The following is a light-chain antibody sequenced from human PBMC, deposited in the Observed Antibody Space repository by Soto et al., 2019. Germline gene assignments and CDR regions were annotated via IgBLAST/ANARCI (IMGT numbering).Light chain of an antibody. CDR3: EKGPSMLYT. J-gene: IGKJ2*01. V-gene: IGKV1-39*01. CDR1: QSITNS. Sequence: DIQMTQSPSSLSASVGDRVTITCRASQSITNSLNWYQHKPGKAPTLVVYAASSLQSGVPSRFSGSGSGTDFTLTISSLQPEFFATSSSEKGPSMLYTFGPGTK. CDR2: AAS.